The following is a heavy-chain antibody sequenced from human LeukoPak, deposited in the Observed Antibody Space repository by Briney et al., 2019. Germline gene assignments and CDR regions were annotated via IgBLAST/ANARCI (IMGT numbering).Heavy chain of an antibody. D-gene: IGHD6-19*01. V-gene: IGHV4-39*01. CDR1: GGSISSSNYY. Sequence: SETLSLTCTVSGGSISSSNYYWGWIRQPPGKGLEWIGSIFYSGSTYYNPSLNNRVTVSVDTSKNQFSLKLRFVTAADTAVYFCARIRLTVAGGVFNYWGQGTLVTVSS. J-gene: IGHJ4*02. CDR2: IFYSGST. CDR3: ARIRLTVAGGVFNY.